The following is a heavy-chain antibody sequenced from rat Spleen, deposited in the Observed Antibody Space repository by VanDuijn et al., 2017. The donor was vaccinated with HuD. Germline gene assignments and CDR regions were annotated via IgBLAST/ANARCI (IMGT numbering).Heavy chain of an antibody. D-gene: IGHD1-4*01. Sequence: EVQLVESGGGLVQPGRSLKLSCVASGFTFNNYWMYWIRQAPGKGLEWVSSINTNGDGAYYPDSVKGRFTISRNNAENTVYLQMNSLRSEDTATYYCAKDGSRYGYTHFDYWGQGVMVTVSS. V-gene: IGHV5-58*01. J-gene: IGHJ2*01. CDR2: INTNGDGA. CDR3: AKDGSRYGYTHFDY. CDR1: GFTFNNYW.